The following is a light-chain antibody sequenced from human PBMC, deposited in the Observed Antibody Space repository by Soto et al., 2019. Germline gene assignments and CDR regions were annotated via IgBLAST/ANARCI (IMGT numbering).Light chain of an antibody. J-gene: IGKJ1*01. Sequence: DIVMTQSPLSLPVTPGESASISCRSSQRLLHRNGYNYLDWYLQKPGQSPQVLIYLGSNRASGVPDRFSGSGSGTDFTLKISRVEAEDVGVYYCMQPLQTPWTFGQGTKVEIK. V-gene: IGKV2-28*01. CDR3: MQPLQTPWT. CDR1: QRLLHRNGYNY. CDR2: LGS.